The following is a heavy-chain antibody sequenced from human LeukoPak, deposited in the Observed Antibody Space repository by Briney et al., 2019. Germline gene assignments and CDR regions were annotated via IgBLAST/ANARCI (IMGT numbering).Heavy chain of an antibody. D-gene: IGHD3-3*01. CDR1: GFTFSSYA. CDR2: ISGSGGST. V-gene: IGHV3-23*01. CDR3: AKDLTIFGVVIPYYYYMDV. J-gene: IGHJ6*03. Sequence: PGGSLRLSCAASGFTFSSYAMSWVRQAPGKGLEWVSAISGSGGSTYYADSVKGRFTISRDNSKNTLSLHINSLRAEDTAVYYCAKDLTIFGVVIPYYYYMDVWGKGTTVTVSS.